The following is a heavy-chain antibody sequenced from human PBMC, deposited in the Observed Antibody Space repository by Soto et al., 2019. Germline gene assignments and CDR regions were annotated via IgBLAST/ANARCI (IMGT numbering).Heavy chain of an antibody. V-gene: IGHV1-69*13. CDR1: GGTSSSYA. D-gene: IGHD2-15*01. CDR2: II. Sequence: EASVKVSCKASGGTSSSYAISWVRQAPGQGLEWMGGIIHAQNFQGRVTITADESTSTAYMELSSLRSEDTAMYYCARECGGRCYPMSHAFDIWGQGTMVTVSS. CDR3: ARECGGRCYPMSHAFDI. J-gene: IGHJ3*02.